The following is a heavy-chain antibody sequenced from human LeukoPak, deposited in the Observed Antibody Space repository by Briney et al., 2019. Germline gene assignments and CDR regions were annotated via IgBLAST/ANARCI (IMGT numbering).Heavy chain of an antibody. Sequence: SETLSLTCTVSGGSISSYYWSWIRQPPGKGLEWIGYIYYSGSTNYNPSLKSRVTISVDTSKNQFSLKLTSVTAADTAVYYCATYCKKNCISRNGFDIWGQGTMVAVSS. CDR2: IYYSGST. CDR1: GGSISSYY. D-gene: IGHD2/OR15-2a*01. V-gene: IGHV4-59*08. J-gene: IGHJ3*02. CDR3: ATYCKKNCISRNGFDI.